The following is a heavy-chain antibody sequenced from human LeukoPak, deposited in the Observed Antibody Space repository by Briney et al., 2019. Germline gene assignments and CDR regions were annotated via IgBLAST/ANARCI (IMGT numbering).Heavy chain of an antibody. CDR3: ARGDYDYGGTDY. CDR2: IIPILGIA. V-gene: IGHV1-69*04. D-gene: IGHD4-23*01. Sequence: GASVKVSCKASGGTFSSYAISWVRQAPGQGLEWMGRIIPILGIANYAQKFQGRVTITADKSTSTAYMELSSLRSDDTAVYYCARGDYDYGGTDYWGQGTLVTVSS. J-gene: IGHJ4*02. CDR1: GGTFSSYA.